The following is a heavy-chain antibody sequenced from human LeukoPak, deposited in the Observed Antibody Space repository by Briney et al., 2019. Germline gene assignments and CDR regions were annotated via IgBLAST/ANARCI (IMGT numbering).Heavy chain of an antibody. Sequence: PGRSLRLSCAASGFTFSSYGMHWVRQAPGKGLEWVAVIWYDGSNKYYADSVKGRFTISRDNSKNTLYLQMNSLRAEDTAVYYCARDSYSNPLDYWAREPWSPSPQ. V-gene: IGHV3-33*01. D-gene: IGHD4-11*01. CDR3: ARDSYSNPLDY. J-gene: IGHJ4*02. CDR2: IWYDGSNK. CDR1: GFTFSSYG.